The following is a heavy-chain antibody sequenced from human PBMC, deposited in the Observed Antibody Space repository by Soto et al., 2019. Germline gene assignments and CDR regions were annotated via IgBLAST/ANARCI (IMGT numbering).Heavy chain of an antibody. CDR1: GGSFSGYY. CDR3: ARGQEGVVATH. CDR2: IKDGGLT. J-gene: IGHJ4*02. Sequence: QVQLQQWGAGLLKPAETLSLTCVVYGGSFSGYYWSWIRQPPGKGLEWIGEIKDGGLTNYSPSLKSXXTXSXXTPNNQFSLKLHSVTAADTALYYCARGQEGVVATHWDQGALVTVSS. D-gene: IGHD5-12*01. V-gene: IGHV4-34*01.